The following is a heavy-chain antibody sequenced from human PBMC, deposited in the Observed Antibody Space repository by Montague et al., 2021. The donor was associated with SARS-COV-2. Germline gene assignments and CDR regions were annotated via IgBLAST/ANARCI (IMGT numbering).Heavy chain of an antibody. V-gene: IGHV3-30*09. Sequence: SLRLSCAASGFTFNNYAMHWVRQPPGKGLEWVAIISYDGSNEYYADSVKGRFAISRDNSKNTLYLQMNSLRAEDTAVYYCVRASLIKARISVAGTTVYWGQGTLVTISS. CDR1: GFTFNNYA. J-gene: IGHJ4*02. CDR2: ISYDGSNE. CDR3: VRASLIKARISVAGTTVY. D-gene: IGHD6-19*01.